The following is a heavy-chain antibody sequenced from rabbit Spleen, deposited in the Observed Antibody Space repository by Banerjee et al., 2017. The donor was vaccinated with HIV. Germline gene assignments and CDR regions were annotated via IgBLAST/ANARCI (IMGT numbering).Heavy chain of an antibody. V-gene: IGHV1S45*01. CDR2: IYSSSAIT. J-gene: IGHJ6*01. CDR1: GFSFSSSYY. CDR3: ARDTSSSFSSYGMDL. Sequence: QEQLEESGGDLVKPEGSLTLTCTASGFSFSSSYYMYWVRQAPGKGLEWIGCIYSSSAITWYASWAKGRFTISKTSSTTVTLQMTRLTAADTATYFCARDTSSSFSSYGMDLWGPGTLVTVS. D-gene: IGHD1-1*01.